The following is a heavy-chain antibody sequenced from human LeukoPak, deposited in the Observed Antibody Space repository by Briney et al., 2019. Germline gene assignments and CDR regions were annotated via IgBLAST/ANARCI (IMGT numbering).Heavy chain of an antibody. Sequence: GASVKVSCKASGYTFTGNYMHWLRQAPGQGLQWMGWINPNSGGTNYAQKFQGRVTMTRDTSISTAYMELNRLRSDDTAVYYWARGSYDSSDFEYFHHWGQGTLVTVSS. J-gene: IGHJ1*01. D-gene: IGHD3-22*01. CDR3: ARGSYDSSDFEYFHH. V-gene: IGHV1-2*02. CDR1: GYTFTGNY. CDR2: INPNSGGT.